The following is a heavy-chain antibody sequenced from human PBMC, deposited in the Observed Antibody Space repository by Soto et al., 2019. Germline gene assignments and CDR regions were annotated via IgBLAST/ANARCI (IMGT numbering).Heavy chain of an antibody. CDR2: ISGSGGSA. V-gene: IGHV3-23*01. CDR3: AKDRRHIVVVTANYGMDV. J-gene: IGHJ6*02. Sequence: GGSLRLSCAASGFTFSSYAMSWVRQAPGKGLEWVSAISGSGGSAYYADSVKGRFTISRDNSKNTLYLQMNSLRAEDTAAYYCAKDRRHIVVVTANYGMDVWGQGTTVTVSS. D-gene: IGHD2-21*02. CDR1: GFTFSSYA.